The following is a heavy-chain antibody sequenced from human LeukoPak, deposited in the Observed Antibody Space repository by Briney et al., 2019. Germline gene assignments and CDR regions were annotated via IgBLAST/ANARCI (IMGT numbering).Heavy chain of an antibody. Sequence: GGSLRLSCAASGFTFSSYAMSWVRQAPGKGLEWVSTISGGGGSTYYADSVRGRFTISRDNSKNTLYLQVNSLRAEDTAVYYCAKGGKWDVTPFDYWGQGTLVTVSS. CDR3: AKGGKWDVTPFDY. J-gene: IGHJ4*02. CDR2: ISGGGGST. V-gene: IGHV3-23*01. CDR1: GFTFSSYA. D-gene: IGHD1-26*01.